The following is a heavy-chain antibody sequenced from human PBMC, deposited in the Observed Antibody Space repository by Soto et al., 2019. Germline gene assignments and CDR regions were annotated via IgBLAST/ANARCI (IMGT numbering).Heavy chain of an antibody. CDR1: GYTFTSHG. CDR3: ASSVAKYYYYGMDV. V-gene: IGHV1-18*01. Sequence: ASVKVSCKASGYTFTSHGITWVRQAPGQGLEWMGWSSAYKGRTDYAQKVQGRVTMITDTSTSTAYMELSSLRSEDTAVYYCASSVAKYYYYGMDVWGQGTTVTVSS. D-gene: IGHD5-12*01. CDR2: SSAYKGRT. J-gene: IGHJ6*02.